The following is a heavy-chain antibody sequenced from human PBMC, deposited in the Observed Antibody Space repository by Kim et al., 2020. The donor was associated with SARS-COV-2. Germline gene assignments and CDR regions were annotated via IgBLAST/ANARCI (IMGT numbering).Heavy chain of an antibody. D-gene: IGHD2-8*01. CDR3: ARPSRMLEGGAFDI. V-gene: IGHV4-59*08. J-gene: IGHJ3*02. Sequence: SHSLKSRVTIAVDTSKNQVSLKLSSVTAADTAVYYCARPSRMLEGGAFDIWGQGTMVTVSS.